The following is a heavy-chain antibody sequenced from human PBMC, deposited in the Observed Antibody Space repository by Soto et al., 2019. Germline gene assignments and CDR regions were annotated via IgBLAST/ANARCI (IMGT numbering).Heavy chain of an antibody. CDR2: ISGGTYST. CDR3: ARDSRYSDYVRAFYI. V-gene: IGHV3-23*01. CDR1: GFTFSSYA. J-gene: IGHJ3*02. D-gene: IGHD5-12*01. Sequence: AGGSLRLSCAASGFTFSSYAMTWVRQAPGKGLEWVSGISGGTYSTYYADSVKGRFTISRDNSKNTLYLQMNSLKVEDTALYYCARDSRYSDYVRAFYIWGQGTMVTVSS.